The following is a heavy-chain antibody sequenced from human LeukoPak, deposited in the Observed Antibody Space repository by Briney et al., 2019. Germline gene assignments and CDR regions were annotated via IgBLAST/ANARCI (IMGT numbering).Heavy chain of an antibody. CDR3: ARGYGYLNWFDP. V-gene: IGHV1-3*01. D-gene: IGHD5-24*01. J-gene: IGHJ5*02. CDR1: GYTFTSYA. CDR2: INAGNGNT. Sequence: ASVKVSCKASGYTFTSYAMHWVRQAPAQRLEWMGWINAGNGNTKYSQKFQGRVTITRDTSASTAYMELSSLRSEDTAVYYCARGYGYLNWFDPWGQGTLVTVSS.